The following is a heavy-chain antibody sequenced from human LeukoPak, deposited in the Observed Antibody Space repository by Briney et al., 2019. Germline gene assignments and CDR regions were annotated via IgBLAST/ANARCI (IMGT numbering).Heavy chain of an antibody. D-gene: IGHD6-19*01. CDR3: ARQRWLVHNWFDP. CDR1: GGSISSRSYY. Sequence: SETLSLTCSVSGGSISSRSYYWGWIRHPPGEGLEWIGSISYSASTYYNPSLKSRVTISVDTSKNQFSLKLSSVTAADTALYYCARQRWLVHNWFDPWGQGTLATVSS. J-gene: IGHJ5*02. CDR2: ISYSAST. V-gene: IGHV4-39*01.